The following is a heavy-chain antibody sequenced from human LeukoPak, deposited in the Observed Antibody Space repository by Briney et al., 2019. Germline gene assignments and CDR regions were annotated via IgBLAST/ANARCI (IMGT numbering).Heavy chain of an antibody. J-gene: IGHJ4*02. CDR1: GFTFSSYA. CDR3: AKGRPYSSGPSVIEY. CDR2: ISGSGNSA. D-gene: IGHD6-19*01. Sequence: GGSLRLSCAASGFTFSSYAMSWVRQAPGKGLEWVSGISGSGNSAFYPDSVKGRFTISRDNSEKTLYLQMISLRAEDTAVYYCAKGRPYSSGPSVIEYWGQGTLVTVSS. V-gene: IGHV3-23*01.